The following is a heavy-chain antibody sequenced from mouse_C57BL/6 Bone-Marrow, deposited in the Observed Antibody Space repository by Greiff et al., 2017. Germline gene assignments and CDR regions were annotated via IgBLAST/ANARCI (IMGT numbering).Heavy chain of an antibody. Sequence: DVMLVESGGGLVKPGGSLKLSCAASGFTFSSYAMSWVRQTPEKRLAWVATISDGGSYTYYPDNVKGRFTISRDNAKNNLYLQMSHLKSEDTAMYYCARDLRPYYFDYWGQGTTLTVSS. V-gene: IGHV5-4*01. CDR2: ISDGGSYT. D-gene: IGHD3-2*02. J-gene: IGHJ2*01. CDR1: GFTFSSYA. CDR3: ARDLRPYYFDY.